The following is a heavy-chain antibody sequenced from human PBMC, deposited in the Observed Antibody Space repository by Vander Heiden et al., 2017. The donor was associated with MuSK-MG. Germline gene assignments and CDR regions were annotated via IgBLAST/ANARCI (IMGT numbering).Heavy chain of an antibody. Sequence: VQLQEPGPGLVKPRQTPSLTCIVSGRSISSGGYYWSWIRQHPGHGLEWIGYIYYSGSTYYNPSLKSRVTISVDTSKSQFSLKLSSLTAADTAVYYCARSVPAAIIIFGYCGHGTLVTVSS. V-gene: IGHV4-31*03. CDR1: GRSISSGGYY. D-gene: IGHD2-2*01. CDR2: IYYSGST. J-gene: IGHJ4*01. CDR3: ARSVPAAIIIFGY.